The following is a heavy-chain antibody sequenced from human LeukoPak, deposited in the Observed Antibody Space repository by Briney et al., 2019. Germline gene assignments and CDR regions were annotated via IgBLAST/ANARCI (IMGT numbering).Heavy chain of an antibody. CDR3: AKLLYYYDSSQPY. CDR2: IRGSGDNT. J-gene: IGHJ4*02. Sequence: GGSLRLSCAASGFTFSTCGMSWVRQAPGKGLEWVSAIRGSGDNTYHVDSVKGRFTISRDNSKNTLYLQMNSLRAEDTAVYYCAKLLYYYDSSQPYWGQGTLVTVSS. V-gene: IGHV3-23*01. CDR1: GFTFSTCG. D-gene: IGHD3-22*01.